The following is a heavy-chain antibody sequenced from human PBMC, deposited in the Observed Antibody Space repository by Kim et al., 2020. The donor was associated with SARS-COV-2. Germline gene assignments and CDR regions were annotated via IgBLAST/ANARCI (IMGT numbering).Heavy chain of an antibody. V-gene: IGHV4-39*01. CDR2: IYYSGNT. D-gene: IGHD3-10*01. Sequence: SETLSLTCTVSGGSISSSTYYWGWIRQPPGKGLEWIGSIYYSGNTYYTPSLKSRVTISVDTSKNQFSLKLSSVTAADTAVYYCARHSGLGRAFDIWGQGTMVTVSP. CDR3: ARHSGLGRAFDI. CDR1: GGSISSSTYY. J-gene: IGHJ3*02.